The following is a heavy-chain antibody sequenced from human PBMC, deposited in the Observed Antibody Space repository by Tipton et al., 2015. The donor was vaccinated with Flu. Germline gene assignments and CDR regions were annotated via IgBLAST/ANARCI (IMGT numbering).Heavy chain of an antibody. J-gene: IGHJ2*01. D-gene: IGHD5-18*01. CDR1: GGSFSGYY. V-gene: IGHV4-34*01. Sequence: GLVKPSETLSLTCAVYGGSFSGYYWSWIRQPPGKGLEWLGEINHSGSTNYNPSLKSRVTISVDTSKNQFSLKLSSVTAADTAVYYCARGRGYSYGYFVRYFDLWGRGTLVTVSS. CDR2: INHSGST. CDR3: ARGRGYSYGYFVRYFDL.